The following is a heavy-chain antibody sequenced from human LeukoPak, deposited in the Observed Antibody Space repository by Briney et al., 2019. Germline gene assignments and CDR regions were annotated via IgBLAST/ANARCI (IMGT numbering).Heavy chain of an antibody. V-gene: IGHV3-7*01. CDR1: GFTFSSYW. D-gene: IGHD4-17*01. J-gene: IGHJ4*02. Sequence: GGSLRLSCAASGFTFSSYWMSWVRQAPGKGLEWVANIQQDEIEKYYVDSVKVRFTISRDNAKNSLYLQVNSLRAEDTAVYYCARDKYGDDAFDYWGQGTLVTVSS. CDR2: IQQDEIEK. CDR3: ARDKYGDDAFDY.